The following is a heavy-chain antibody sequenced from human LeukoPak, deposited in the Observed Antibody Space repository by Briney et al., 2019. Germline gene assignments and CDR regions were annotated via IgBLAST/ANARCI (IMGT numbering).Heavy chain of an antibody. CDR2: FDAEEGET. V-gene: IGHV1-24*01. J-gene: IGHJ6*03. D-gene: IGHD5-18*01. CDR1: GYTLTELS. CDR3: ATDGGFNLRGYSYGYTRNSLYYYYYMDV. Sequence: ASVKVSCKVSGYTLTELSMHWVRQAPGKGREWMGGFDAEEGETIYAQKLQGRVTMTEDTSTDTAYMELSSLRSEDTAVYYCATDGGFNLRGYSYGYTRNSLYYYYYMDVWGKGTTVTISS.